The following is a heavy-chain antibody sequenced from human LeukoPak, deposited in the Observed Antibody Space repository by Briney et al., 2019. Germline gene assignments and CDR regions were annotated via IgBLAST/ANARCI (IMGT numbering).Heavy chain of an antibody. V-gene: IGHV3-74*01. CDR2: INSDGRST. CDR1: GFTFSNYW. J-gene: IGHJ4*02. Sequence: PGGSLRLSCAASGFTFSNYWMHWIRQAPGKGLVWVSRINSDGRSTSYADSVKGRFTISRDNAKNTLYLQMNSLRAEDMAVYFCAIGTSTTFDYWGQGTLVTVSS. D-gene: IGHD2/OR15-2a*01. CDR3: AIGTSTTFDY.